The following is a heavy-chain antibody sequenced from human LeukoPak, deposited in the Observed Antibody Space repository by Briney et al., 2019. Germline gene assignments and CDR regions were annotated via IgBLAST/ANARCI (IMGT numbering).Heavy chain of an antibody. CDR2: IGTSSTTI. Sequence: PGGSLRLSCAASGFTFSSYTTNWVRQPPGKGLEWVSNIGTSSTTIYYADSVKGRFTISRDNAKNSLYLQMNSLRADDTAVYYCARGSGIYSAGGELDYWGQGILVTVSS. J-gene: IGHJ4*02. CDR3: ARGSGIYSAGGELDY. CDR1: GFTFSSYT. D-gene: IGHD1-26*01. V-gene: IGHV3-48*01.